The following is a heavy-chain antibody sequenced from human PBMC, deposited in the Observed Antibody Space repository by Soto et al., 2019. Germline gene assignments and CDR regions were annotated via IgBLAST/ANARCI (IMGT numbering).Heavy chain of an antibody. J-gene: IGHJ4*02. V-gene: IGHV4-30-2*01. CDR2: NYHSRST. Sequence: QLQLQESGSGLVKPSQTLSLTCAFSGGSISSGGYSGGWSRQTPGKGLEWIGDNYHSRSTYYNPSLKSRVTISVYRSKNQFPLKLSSVEDAATAFYDCARDHDYCGQVTLVTVSS. CDR1: GGSISSGGYS. CDR3: ARDHDY.